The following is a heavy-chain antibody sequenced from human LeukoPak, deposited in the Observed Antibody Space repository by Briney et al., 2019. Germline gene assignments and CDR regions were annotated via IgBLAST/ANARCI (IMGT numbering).Heavy chain of an antibody. CDR1: GYSISSGYY. Sequence: SETLSLTCGVSGYSISSGYYWGWIRPPPGKGLEWIGSIYHSGSTYYNPSLKSRVTISVDTSKNQFSLKLRPVTAADTALYYCARWDSGERFHDAFDIWGQGTRVTVSS. V-gene: IGHV4-38-2*01. CDR3: ARWDSGERFHDAFDI. D-gene: IGHD1-26*01. CDR2: IYHSGST. J-gene: IGHJ3*02.